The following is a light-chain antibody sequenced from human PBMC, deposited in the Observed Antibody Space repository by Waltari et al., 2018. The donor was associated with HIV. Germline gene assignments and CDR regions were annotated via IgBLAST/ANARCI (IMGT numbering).Light chain of an antibody. J-gene: IGLJ2*01. V-gene: IGLV1-40*01. CDR3: QSFDSGLSGV. CDR1: SSNIGASND. Sequence: QSVLTQPPSVSGAPGQRVTIPCTGSSSNIGASNDVHWYQQLPGTGPKLRICRNTDRPSGVPDLVSGSESGTSASLAITGLRAVDETDYFCQSFDSGLSGVFGGGTKLTVL. CDR2: RNT.